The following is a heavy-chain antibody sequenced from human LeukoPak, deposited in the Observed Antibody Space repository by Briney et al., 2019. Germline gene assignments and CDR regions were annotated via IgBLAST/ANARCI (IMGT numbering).Heavy chain of an antibody. CDR3: ARYLVDQQLGISWFDP. CDR2: IIPILGIA. CDR1: GGTFSSYA. Sequence: ASVKVSCKASGGTFSSYAISWVRQAPGQGLEWMGRIIPILGIANYAQKFQVRVTITADKSTSTAYMELSSLRSEDTAVYYCARYLVDQQLGISWFDPWGQGTLVTVSS. D-gene: IGHD6-13*01. V-gene: IGHV1-69*04. J-gene: IGHJ5*02.